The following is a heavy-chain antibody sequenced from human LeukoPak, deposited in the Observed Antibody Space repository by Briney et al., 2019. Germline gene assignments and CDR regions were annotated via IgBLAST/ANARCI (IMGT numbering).Heavy chain of an antibody. CDR3: AKRNNGYDYFDY. J-gene: IGHJ4*02. CDR2: IYPGDSDT. Sequence: GESLKISCQGAGYSFSNYWNGWVRQMPGKGLEWMGTIYPGDSDTRYSPSFQGQVTISADKSISTAYLQWSSLKASDTAMYYCAKRNNGYDYFDYWGQGTLVTVSS. V-gene: IGHV5-51*01. D-gene: IGHD5-12*01. CDR1: GYSFSNYW.